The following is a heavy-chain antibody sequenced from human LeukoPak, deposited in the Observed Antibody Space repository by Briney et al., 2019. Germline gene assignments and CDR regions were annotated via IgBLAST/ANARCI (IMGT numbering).Heavy chain of an antibody. CDR1: GYSFTSYW. CDR2: IYPGDSDT. D-gene: IGHD3-22*01. Sequence: GESLKISCKGSGYSFTSYWIGWVRQMPGKGLEWMGIIYPGDSDTRYSPSFQGQVTISADKSISTAYLQWSSLKASDTAVYYCARLDYYDSSGYGGFLAFDTSGQGTMVTVSS. CDR3: ARLDYYDSSGYGGFLAFDT. V-gene: IGHV5-51*01. J-gene: IGHJ3*02.